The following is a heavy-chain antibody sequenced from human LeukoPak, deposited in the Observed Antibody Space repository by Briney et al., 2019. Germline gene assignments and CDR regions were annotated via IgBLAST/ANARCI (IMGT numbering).Heavy chain of an antibody. V-gene: IGHV4-39*01. CDR3: AGYGDYVGNWFDP. CDR2: IYYSAST. Sequence: PSETLSLTCTVSGCSISSSRYYWGWIRQPPGKGLEWIGSIYYSASTYYNPSLKRRVTISVDTSKNQFSLKLSSVTAADTAVYYCAGYGDYVGNWFDPWGQGTLVTVSS. J-gene: IGHJ5*02. CDR1: GCSISSSRYY. D-gene: IGHD4-17*01.